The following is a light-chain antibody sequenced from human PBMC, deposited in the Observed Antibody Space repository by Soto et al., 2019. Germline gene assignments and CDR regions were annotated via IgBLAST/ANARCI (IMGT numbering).Light chain of an antibody. CDR2: DAS. CDR3: QQYGSSIT. V-gene: IGKV3-20*01. CDR1: QSVNIY. Sequence: EIVLTQSPATLSLSPGERATLSCRASQSVNIYLAWYQQKPGQAPRLLIHDASSRATGIPDRFSGSGSGTDFTLTISRLEPEDFAVFYCQQYGSSITFGQGTRLEIK. J-gene: IGKJ5*01.